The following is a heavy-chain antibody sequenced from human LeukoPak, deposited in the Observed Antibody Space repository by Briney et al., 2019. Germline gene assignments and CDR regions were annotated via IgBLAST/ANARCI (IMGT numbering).Heavy chain of an antibody. V-gene: IGHV4-34*01. CDR3: ARGGGGWYYDY. CDR1: GGSFSNYY. J-gene: IGHJ4*02. D-gene: IGHD4-23*01. Sequence: PSETLSLTCTVYGGSFSNYYWSWIRQPPGKGLEWIGEINHSGSTNYNPSLKSRVTISVDTSKNQFSLKLSSVTAADTAVYYCARGGGGWYYDYWGQGTLVTVSS. CDR2: INHSGST.